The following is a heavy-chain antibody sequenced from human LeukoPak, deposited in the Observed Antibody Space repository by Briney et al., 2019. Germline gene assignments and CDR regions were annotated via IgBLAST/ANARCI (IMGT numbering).Heavy chain of an antibody. CDR1: GYTFTGYY. CDR2: IIPIFGTA. D-gene: IGHD1-14*01. J-gene: IGHJ3*02. CDR3: ARVNLDEAFDI. V-gene: IGHV1-69*13. Sequence: GASVKVSCKASGYTFTGYYLHWVRQAPGQGLEWMGGIIPIFGTANYAQKFQGRVTITADESTSTAYMELSSLRSEDTAVYYCARVNLDEAFDIWGQGTMVTVSS.